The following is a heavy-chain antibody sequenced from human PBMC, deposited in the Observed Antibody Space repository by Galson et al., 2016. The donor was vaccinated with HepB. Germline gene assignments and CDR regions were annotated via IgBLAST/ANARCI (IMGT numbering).Heavy chain of an antibody. CDR1: GFTSDDYG. V-gene: IGHV3-20*04. CDR3: AKSSGYYFVDSFDM. J-gene: IGHJ3*02. Sequence: SLRLSCAASGFTSDDYGMNWARQVPGKGLEWVSGINWNGGTTNYVDSVKGRFTISRDNAKNSLYLQMNSLRAGDTALYYCAKSSGYYFVDSFDMWGQGTMVTVSS. D-gene: IGHD3-22*01. CDR2: INWNGGTT.